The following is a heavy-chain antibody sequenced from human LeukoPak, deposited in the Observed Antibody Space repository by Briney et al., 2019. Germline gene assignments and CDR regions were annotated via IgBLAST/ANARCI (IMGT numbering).Heavy chain of an antibody. CDR1: GGSISSHY. D-gene: IGHD3-3*01. V-gene: IGHV4-59*11. J-gene: IGHJ5*02. Sequence: SETLSLTCTASGGSISSHYWSWIRQPPGKGLEWIGYIYYSGSTNYNPSLKSRVTISVDTSKNQFSLKLSSVTAADTAVYYCARARRTITIFGVSKYNWFDPWGQGTLVTVSS. CDR3: ARARRTITIFGVSKYNWFDP. CDR2: IYYSGST.